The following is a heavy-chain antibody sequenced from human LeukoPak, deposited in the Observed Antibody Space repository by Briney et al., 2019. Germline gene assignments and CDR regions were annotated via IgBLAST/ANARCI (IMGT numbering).Heavy chain of an antibody. Sequence: SETLSLTCTVPDGSISGYYWSWIRQPPGKGLEWIGYINYVGGTNYNPSLRSRVTFSQDTSKNQFSLKLRSVTAADTAVYFCAKLGYGSGTPYYYFYMDAWGSGTTVTVSS. CDR2: INYVGGT. CDR1: DGSISGYY. J-gene: IGHJ6*03. CDR3: AKLGYGSGTPYYYFYMDA. D-gene: IGHD3-10*01. V-gene: IGHV4-59*01.